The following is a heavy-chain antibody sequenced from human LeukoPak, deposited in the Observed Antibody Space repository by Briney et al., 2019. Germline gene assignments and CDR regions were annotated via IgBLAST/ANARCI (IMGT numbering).Heavy chain of an antibody. CDR3: ARATGYTGYYYYMDV. CDR1: GFTFSSYS. Sequence: KTGGSLRLSCAASGFTFSSYSMNWVRQAPGKGLEWVSSISSSSSYIYYADSVKGRFTISRDNAKNSLYLQMNSLRAEDTAVYYCARATGYTGYYYYMDVWGKGTTVTVSS. CDR2: ISSSSSYI. V-gene: IGHV3-21*01. D-gene: IGHD5-18*01. J-gene: IGHJ6*03.